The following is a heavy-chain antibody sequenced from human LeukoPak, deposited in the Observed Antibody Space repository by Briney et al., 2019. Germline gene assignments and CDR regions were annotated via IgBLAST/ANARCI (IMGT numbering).Heavy chain of an antibody. Sequence: PSETLSLTCTVSGGSISSGGYYWSWLRQHPGKGLEWIGYIYYSGSTYYNPSLKSPLPISVDTSKNQFSLKLGSVPAADTAVYYCARDLSPYYYDSSGYRLGWFDPWGQGTLVTVSS. V-gene: IGHV4-31*01. CDR3: ARDLSPYYYDSSGYRLGWFDP. CDR2: IYYSGST. D-gene: IGHD3-22*01. J-gene: IGHJ5*02. CDR1: GGSISSGGYY.